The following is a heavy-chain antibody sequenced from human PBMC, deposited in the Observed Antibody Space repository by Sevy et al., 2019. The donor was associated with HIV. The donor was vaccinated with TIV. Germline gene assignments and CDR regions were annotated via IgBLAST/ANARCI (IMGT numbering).Heavy chain of an antibody. J-gene: IGHJ4*02. CDR2: IFHSGNT. CDR1: GGSISTDLYS. CDR3: ARSSSANPYHFDY. V-gene: IGHV4-30-2*01. Sequence: SQTLSLTCAVSGGSISTDLYSWNWIRQPPGKGLEWIGYIFHSGNTYYNPSLKSRVTISIDRSKNQFSLNLSSVTAADTAVYYCARSSSANPYHFDYWGQGTLVTVSS.